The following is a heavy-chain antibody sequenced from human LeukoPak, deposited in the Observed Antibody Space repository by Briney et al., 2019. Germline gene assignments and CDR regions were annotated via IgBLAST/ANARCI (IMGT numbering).Heavy chain of an antibody. Sequence: KTGGSLRLSCAASGFTFSGYWMHWVRQAPGKGLVWVSRINTDGSSTSYADSVKGRFTISRDNAKNTLYLQMNSLRAEDTAVYYCARGPKLRGEFDYWGQGTLVTVSS. J-gene: IGHJ4*02. CDR1: GFTFSGYW. CDR2: INTDGSST. CDR3: ARGPKLRGEFDY. V-gene: IGHV3-74*01.